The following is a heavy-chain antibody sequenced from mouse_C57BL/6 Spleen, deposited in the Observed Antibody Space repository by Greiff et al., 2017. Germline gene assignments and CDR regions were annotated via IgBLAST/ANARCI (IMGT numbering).Heavy chain of an antibody. Sequence: VQLQQPGAELVKPGASVKLSCKASGYTFTSYWLQWVKQRPGQGLEWIGEIDPSDSYTNYNQKFKGKATLTVDTSSSTAYMQLSSLTSEDSAVYYCARGGGPYYYGYWYFDVWGTGTTVTVSS. CDR3: ARGGGPYYYGYWYFDV. J-gene: IGHJ1*03. D-gene: IGHD1-1*01. CDR1: GYTFTSYW. V-gene: IGHV1-50*01. CDR2: IDPSDSYT.